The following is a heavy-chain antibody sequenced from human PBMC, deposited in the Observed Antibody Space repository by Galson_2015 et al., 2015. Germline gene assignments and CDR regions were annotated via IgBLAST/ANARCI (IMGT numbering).Heavy chain of an antibody. CDR3: AKVPGRRGIWLRFSYFDY. D-gene: IGHD5-12*01. J-gene: IGHJ4*02. CDR2: ISGSGGST. V-gene: IGHV3-23*01. Sequence: SLRLSCAASGFTFSSYAMSWVRQAPGKGLEWVSAISGSGGSTYYADSVKGRFTISRDNSKNTLYLQMNSLRAEDTAVYYCAKVPGRRGIWLRFSYFDYWGQGTLVTVSS. CDR1: GFTFSSYA.